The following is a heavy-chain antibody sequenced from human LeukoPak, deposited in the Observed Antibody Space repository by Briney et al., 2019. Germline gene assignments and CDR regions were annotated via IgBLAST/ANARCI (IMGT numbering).Heavy chain of an antibody. CDR2: INTDGSST. V-gene: IGHV3-74*01. Sequence: GGSLRLPCSASGFTLSSYWMHWVRQAPGKGLVWVSRINTDGSSTNYADSVKGRFTVYRDNAKNTLYLQMNSLRAEDTAVYYCARVIGWDEPFDIWGQGTMVTVSS. D-gene: IGHD1-26*01. CDR3: ARVIGWDEPFDI. CDR1: GFTLSSYW. J-gene: IGHJ3*02.